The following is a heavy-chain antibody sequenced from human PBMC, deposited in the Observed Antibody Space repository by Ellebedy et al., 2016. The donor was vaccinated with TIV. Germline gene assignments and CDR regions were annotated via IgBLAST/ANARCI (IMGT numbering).Heavy chain of an antibody. D-gene: IGHD5-24*01. CDR2: VHYSGST. J-gene: IGHJ4*02. Sequence: MPGGSLRLSCTVSGGSVSSGDYYWNWIRQPPGKGLEWIAYVHYSGSTNYNPSLESRVTISVDTSNNQVSLKLTSVTAADTAVYYCAREGTDGYNYFDYWGRGTLVTVSS. V-gene: IGHV4-61*08. CDR3: AREGTDGYNYFDY. CDR1: GGSVSSGDYY.